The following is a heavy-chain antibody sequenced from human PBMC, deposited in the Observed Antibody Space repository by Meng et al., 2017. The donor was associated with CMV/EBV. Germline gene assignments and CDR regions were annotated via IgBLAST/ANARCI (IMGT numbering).Heavy chain of an antibody. CDR3: ARAGIQIFGVVSIDY. Sequence: GGSLRLSCAASGFTFSSYWMSWVRQAPGKGLEWVANIKQDGSEKYYVDSVKGRFTISRDSAKNSLYLQMNSLRAEDTAVYYCARAGIQIFGVVSIDYWGQGTLVTVSS. CDR1: GFTFSSYW. V-gene: IGHV3-7*01. J-gene: IGHJ4*02. CDR2: IKQDGSEK. D-gene: IGHD3-3*01.